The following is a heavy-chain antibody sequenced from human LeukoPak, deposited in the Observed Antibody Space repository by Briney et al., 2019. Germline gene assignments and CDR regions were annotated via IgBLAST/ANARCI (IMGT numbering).Heavy chain of an antibody. CDR2: ISYDGSNK. D-gene: IGHD2-2*01. Sequence: GGSLRLSCAASGFTFSSYAMHWVRQAPGKGLEWEAVISYDGSNKYYADSVKGRFTISRDNSKNTLYLQMNSLRAEDTAVYYCARDSRRYCSSTSSAVGYWGQGTLVTVSS. J-gene: IGHJ4*02. V-gene: IGHV3-30-3*01. CDR1: GFTFSSYA. CDR3: ARDSRRYCSSTSSAVGY.